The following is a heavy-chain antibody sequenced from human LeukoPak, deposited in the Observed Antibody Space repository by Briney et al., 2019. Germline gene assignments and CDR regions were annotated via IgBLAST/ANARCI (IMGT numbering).Heavy chain of an antibody. J-gene: IGHJ4*02. D-gene: IGHD1-26*01. CDR3: ARGTGVGATAHYYFDY. V-gene: IGHV4-34*01. Sequence: SETLSLTCAVYGGSFSGYYWTWIRQPPGKGLEWIGEINHSGSTNYNPSLKSRVTISVDTSKNQFSLKLSSVTAADTAVYYCARGTGVGATAHYYFDYWGQGTLVTVSS. CDR1: GGSFSGYY. CDR2: INHSGST.